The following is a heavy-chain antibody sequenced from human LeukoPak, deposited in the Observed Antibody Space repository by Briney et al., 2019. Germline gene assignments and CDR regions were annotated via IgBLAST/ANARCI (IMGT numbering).Heavy chain of an antibody. D-gene: IGHD6-13*01. CDR1: GFTFSSYW. V-gene: IGHV3-7*01. CDR3: ARDSTQQLGGGYYYYYGMDV. Sequence: LGGSLRLSCAASGFTFSSYWMSWVRQAPGKGLEWVANIKQDGSEKYYVDSVKGRFAISRDNAKNSLYLQMNSLRAEDTAVYYCARDSTQQLGGGYYYYYGMDVWGQGTTVTVSS. J-gene: IGHJ6*02. CDR2: IKQDGSEK.